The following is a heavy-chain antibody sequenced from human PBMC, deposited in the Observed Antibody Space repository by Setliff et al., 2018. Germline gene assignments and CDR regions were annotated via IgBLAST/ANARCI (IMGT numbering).Heavy chain of an antibody. D-gene: IGHD6-19*01. Sequence: SETLSLTCTVSGGSIVSKSFYWGWMRQPPGKGLEWIGSIYYSGSTYYNPSLKSRVTISVDTSKNQFSLKLSSVTAADTAVYYCARGRAGHSGHWGQGTLVTVS. J-gene: IGHJ4*02. CDR2: IYYSGST. CDR1: GGSIVSKSFY. CDR3: ARGRAGHSGH. V-gene: IGHV4-39*07.